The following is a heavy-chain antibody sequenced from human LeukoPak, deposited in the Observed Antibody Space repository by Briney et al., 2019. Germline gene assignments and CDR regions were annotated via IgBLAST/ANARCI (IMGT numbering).Heavy chain of an antibody. CDR1: GFTFTNFW. J-gene: IGHJ5*02. Sequence: GGSLRLSCAASGFTFTNFWMIWVRQAPGKWLQWVANINEDGSVKYYVGSVEGRFTISRDNAKNSVYLQMNSLRGEDTGVYYCASSNYSSSSSWGQGTLVTVSS. D-gene: IGHD4-11*01. CDR3: ASSNYSSSSS. CDR2: INEDGSVK. V-gene: IGHV3-7*01.